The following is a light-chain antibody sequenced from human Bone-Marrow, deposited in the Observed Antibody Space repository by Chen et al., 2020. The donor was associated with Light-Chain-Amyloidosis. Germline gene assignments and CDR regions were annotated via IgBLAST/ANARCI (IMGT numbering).Light chain of an antibody. CDR2: DAS. V-gene: IGKV3-11*01. Sequence: DIVLTQSPPILSLSPGERATLSCRASQSVSSYLAWYQQKPGQAPRLLLYDASNRATGIPDRFSGRGSGTDFTLTISSIEPEDFVVYYCQQRSNWRTFGQGTKVEIK. CDR1: QSVSSY. J-gene: IGKJ1*01. CDR3: QQRSNWRT.